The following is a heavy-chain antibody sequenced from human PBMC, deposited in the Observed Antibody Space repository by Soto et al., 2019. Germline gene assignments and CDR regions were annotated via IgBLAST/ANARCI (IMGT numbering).Heavy chain of an antibody. V-gene: IGHV4-34*01. D-gene: IGHD6-25*01. Sequence: ETLATTCGVYGGSFRNYYWIWVRQPPGKGLEWMGEVNHSGEATYKPSLQRRVTISLETTNNHFSLKMTSVTATDTAIYFCARAARFPRCWYESWGQGTQVTVSS. J-gene: IGHJ5*01. CDR3: ARAARFPRCWYES. CDR1: GGSFRNYY. CDR2: VNHSGEA.